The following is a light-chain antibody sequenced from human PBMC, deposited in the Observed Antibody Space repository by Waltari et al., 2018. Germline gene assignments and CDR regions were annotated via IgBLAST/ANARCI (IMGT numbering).Light chain of an antibody. CDR2: WAS. CDR3: QQYYSTPPT. J-gene: IGKJ2*01. Sequence: DIVMTQSPDFLAVSLGEGATVNCKSSQTVFYSSTNKNYLAWYQQKPGQPPKLLLYWASTRESGVPDRFSGSGSETDFTLTISSLQAEDVAVYYCQQYYSTPPTFGQGTKLEI. CDR1: QTVFYSSTNKNY. V-gene: IGKV4-1*01.